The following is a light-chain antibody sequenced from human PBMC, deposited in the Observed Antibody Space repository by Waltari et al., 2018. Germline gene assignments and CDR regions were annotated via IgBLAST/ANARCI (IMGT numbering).Light chain of an antibody. CDR3: QQSYTIPIT. CDR1: QNISNH. V-gene: IGKV1-39*01. Sequence: DIQMTQSPSSLSASVGDRVTITCRASQNISNHLNYYQQKPGQATKLLNYEASNLQSAVPSRFSGSGSGTDFTLTISSLQPEDYATYYCQQSYTIPITFGRGTRLEIK. CDR2: EAS. J-gene: IGKJ5*01.